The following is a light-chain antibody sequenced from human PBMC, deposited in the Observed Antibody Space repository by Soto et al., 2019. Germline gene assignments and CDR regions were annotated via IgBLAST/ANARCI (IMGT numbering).Light chain of an antibody. CDR3: QSYDSSLSAVV. CDR1: SSNIGAGYD. J-gene: IGLJ2*01. CDR2: GNI. Sequence: QSVLTQPPSVSGAPGQRVTISCTGSSSNIGAGYDVHWYQQLPGTAPKLLIYGNINRPSGVPDRFSGSKSGTSASLAITGLQAEDEADYYCQSYDSSLSAVVFGGGTKLTVL. V-gene: IGLV1-40*01.